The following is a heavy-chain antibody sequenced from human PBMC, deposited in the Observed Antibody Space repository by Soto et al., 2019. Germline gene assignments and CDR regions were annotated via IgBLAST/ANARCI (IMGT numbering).Heavy chain of an antibody. V-gene: IGHV4-39*01. Sequence: PSETLSLTCTVTGDSISSRSYYWGWIRQPPGKGLEWIGSIYYSGSTYNNPSLRSRVSMSIDTSKDQFSLKLKSVTAADTALYFCARQRTSVVTQAYFGVWGPGSLVTVPS. D-gene: IGHD2-21*02. J-gene: IGHJ4*02. CDR2: IYYSGST. CDR1: GDSISSRSYY. CDR3: ARQRTSVVTQAYFGV.